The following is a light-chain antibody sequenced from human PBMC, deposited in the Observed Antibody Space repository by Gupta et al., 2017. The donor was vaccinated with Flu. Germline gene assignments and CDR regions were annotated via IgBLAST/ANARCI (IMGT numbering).Light chain of an antibody. V-gene: IGLV2-23*01. CDR1: SSDVGTYKL. Sequence: QSALTQPASVSGSPGQSITISCTGTSSDVGTYKLVSWYQQSPGKAPKLIMYKATKRPSGISDRFSGSNSDITASLTISGLQSEDEAQYFCCSYAGSNIFVFGSGTKVTVL. CDR2: KAT. J-gene: IGLJ1*01. CDR3: CSYAGSNIFV.